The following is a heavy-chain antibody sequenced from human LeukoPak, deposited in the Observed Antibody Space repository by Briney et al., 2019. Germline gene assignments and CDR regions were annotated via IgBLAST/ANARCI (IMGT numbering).Heavy chain of an antibody. D-gene: IGHD3-22*01. V-gene: IGHV3-48*03. Sequence: SGGSLRLSCEASGFSFSTREMNWVRQAPGKGPEWASYIISSGSTIYYADSVQGRFTTSRDNAKNLLFLQMNSLRPEDTGVYYCARIDRDFYYMDVWGKGTTVTVSS. CDR2: IISSGSTI. CDR3: ARIDRDFYYMDV. CDR1: GFSFSTRE. J-gene: IGHJ6*03.